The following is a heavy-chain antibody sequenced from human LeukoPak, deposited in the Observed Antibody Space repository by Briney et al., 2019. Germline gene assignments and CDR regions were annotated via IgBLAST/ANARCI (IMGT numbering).Heavy chain of an antibody. CDR1: GFTVSNNY. CDR2: IYSGGDT. V-gene: IGHV3-66*01. D-gene: IGHD2-2*01. CDR3: AKTAVPAVLYYFDY. Sequence: GGSLRLSCAASGFTVSNNYMNWVRQAPGKGLEWVSVIYSGGDTFYADSVKGRFTISRDNSKNTLYLQMNSLRADDTAVYYCAKTAVPAVLYYFDYWGQGTLVTVSS. J-gene: IGHJ4*02.